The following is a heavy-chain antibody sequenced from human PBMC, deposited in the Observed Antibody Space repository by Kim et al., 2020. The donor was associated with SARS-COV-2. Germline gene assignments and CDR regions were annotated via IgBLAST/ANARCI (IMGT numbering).Heavy chain of an antibody. D-gene: IGHD1-20*01. Sequence: SETLSLTCTVSGGSISSGGYYWSWIRQHPGKGLEWIGYIYYSGSTYYNPSLKSRVTISVDTSKNQFSLKLSSVTAADTAVYYCARAVRYIRYYFDYWGQGTLVTVSS. CDR1: GGSISSGGYY. J-gene: IGHJ4*02. V-gene: IGHV4-31*03. CDR3: ARAVRYIRYYFDY. CDR2: IYYSGST.